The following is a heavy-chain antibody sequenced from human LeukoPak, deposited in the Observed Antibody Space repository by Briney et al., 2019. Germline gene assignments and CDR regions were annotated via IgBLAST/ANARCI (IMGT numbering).Heavy chain of an antibody. Sequence: PGGSLRLSCAASGFTFSSYAMSWVRQAPGKGLEWVSAISGSGGSTYYAGSVKGRFTISRDNSKNTLNLQMNSLRAEDTAVYYCAKCPLKTGTTSWFDPWGQGTLVTVSS. CDR1: GFTFSSYA. J-gene: IGHJ5*02. CDR2: ISGSGGST. D-gene: IGHD1-7*01. CDR3: AKCPLKTGTTSWFDP. V-gene: IGHV3-23*01.